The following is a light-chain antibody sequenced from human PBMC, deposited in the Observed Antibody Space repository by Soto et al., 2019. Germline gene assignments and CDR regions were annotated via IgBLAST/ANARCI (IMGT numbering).Light chain of an antibody. CDR2: CAS. CDR1: QSVSSSY. J-gene: IGKJ1*01. V-gene: IGKV3-20*01. CDR3: QQYGSSPRT. Sequence: PGERDTLYCRASQSVSSSYLAWYQQKPGQAPRLLIYCASSRATGIPDRFSGSGSGTDFTLTISRLEPEDFAVYYCQQYGSSPRTFGQGTKVDIK.